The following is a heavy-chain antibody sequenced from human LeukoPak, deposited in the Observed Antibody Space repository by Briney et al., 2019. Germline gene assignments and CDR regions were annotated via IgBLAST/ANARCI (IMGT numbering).Heavy chain of an antibody. J-gene: IGHJ4*02. CDR2: ISYDGSNK. D-gene: IGHD2-15*01. CDR1: GFTFSSYG. V-gene: IGHV3-30*18. Sequence: GGSLRLSCAASGFTFSSYGMHWVRQAPGKGLEGVAVISYDGSNKYYVDSVKGRLTISRDNSKNTLYLQMNSLRAEDTAVYYCAKDSAVVVAATLDYWGQGTLVTVSS. CDR3: AKDSAVVVAATLDY.